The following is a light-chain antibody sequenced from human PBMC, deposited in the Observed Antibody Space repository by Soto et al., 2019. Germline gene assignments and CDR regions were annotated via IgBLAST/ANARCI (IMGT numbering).Light chain of an antibody. Sequence: DIQMTPSPSTLSASIGDTVTVACRASQGISNWLAWYQQKPGKAPKLLIFHASSLESGVPSRFSGSGSGTDFTLTISSVQPEDFATYYCQQYKSYPLTFGGGTKVDIK. V-gene: IGKV1-5*01. CDR2: HAS. J-gene: IGKJ4*01. CDR3: QQYKSYPLT. CDR1: QGISNW.